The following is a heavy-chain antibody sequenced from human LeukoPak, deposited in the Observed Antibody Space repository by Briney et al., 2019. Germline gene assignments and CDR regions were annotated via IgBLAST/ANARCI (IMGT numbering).Heavy chain of an antibody. Sequence: GGSLRLSCAASGFTFSSYAMHGVRQAPGKGVEWGAVISYDGSNKYYADSVKGRFTISRDNSKNTLYLQMNSLRAEDTAVYYCARDPGIAVAGFDYWGQGTLVTVSS. CDR2: ISYDGSNK. CDR1: GFTFSSYA. J-gene: IGHJ4*02. D-gene: IGHD6-19*01. CDR3: ARDPGIAVAGFDY. V-gene: IGHV3-30-3*01.